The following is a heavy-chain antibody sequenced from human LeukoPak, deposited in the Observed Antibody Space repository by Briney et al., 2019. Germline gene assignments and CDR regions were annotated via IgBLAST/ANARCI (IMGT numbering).Heavy chain of an antibody. V-gene: IGHV1-2*02. D-gene: IGHD6-19*01. J-gene: IGHJ4*02. CDR3: ARVKYSSGWHQQDY. Sequence: ASVKVSCKASGYTFTGYYMHWVRQAPGQGLEWMGWINPNSGGTNYAQKFQGRVTMTRDTSISTAYMELSRLRSDDTAVYYCARVKYSSGWHQQDYWGQGTLVTVSS. CDR1: GYTFTGYY. CDR2: INPNSGGT.